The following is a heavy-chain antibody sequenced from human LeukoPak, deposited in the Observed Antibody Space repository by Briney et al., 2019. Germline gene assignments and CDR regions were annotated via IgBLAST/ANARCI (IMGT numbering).Heavy chain of an antibody. V-gene: IGHV3-23*01. CDR1: GFTFRSHA. D-gene: IGHD2-21*01. CDR2: IYENGGTT. CDR3: AKDFRIGYSAHFDY. Sequence: GGSLSLSCVGSGFTFRSHAMSWVRQAPEKGLEFVAGIYENGGTTYYADSVKGRFSISRDNSKNTLYLQMDSLRGEDTAVYYCAKDFRIGYSAHFDYWGQGALVTVSS. J-gene: IGHJ4*02.